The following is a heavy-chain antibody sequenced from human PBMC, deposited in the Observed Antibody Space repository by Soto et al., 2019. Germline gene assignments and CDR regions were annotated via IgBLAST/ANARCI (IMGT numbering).Heavy chain of an antibody. CDR2: INPNSGGT. Sequence: QVQLVQSGAEVKKPGASVKVSCKASGYTFTGYYMHWVRQAPGQGLEWMGWINPNSGGTNYAQKFQGWVTMTRDTSISTAYMELSRLRSDDTAVYYCARDPERITMVRGVTRYNWFDPWGQGTLVTVSS. D-gene: IGHD3-10*01. CDR1: GYTFTGYY. J-gene: IGHJ5*02. CDR3: ARDPERITMVRGVTRYNWFDP. V-gene: IGHV1-2*04.